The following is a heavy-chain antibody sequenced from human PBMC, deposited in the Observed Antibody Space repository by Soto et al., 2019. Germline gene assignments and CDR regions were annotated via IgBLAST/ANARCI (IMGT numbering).Heavy chain of an antibody. CDR1: GGSINNTNW. V-gene: IGHV4-4*02. D-gene: IGHD4-17*01. J-gene: IGHJ5*02. Sequence: ASETLSLTCAVSGGSINNTNWWSWVRQPPGKGLEWIGEIYHSGSTNYNPSLKSRVTISVDKSKNQFSLKLSSVTAADTAVYYCARVWTTVTNWFDPWGQGTLVTVSS. CDR3: ARVWTTVTNWFDP. CDR2: IYHSGST.